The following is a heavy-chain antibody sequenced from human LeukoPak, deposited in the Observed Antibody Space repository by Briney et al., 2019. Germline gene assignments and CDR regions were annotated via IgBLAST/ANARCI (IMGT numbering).Heavy chain of an antibody. CDR1: GYSISSGYY. D-gene: IGHD5-12*01. Sequence: PSETLSLTCTVSGYSISSGYYCCWIRQPPGKGLEWIGSVYHSGSTYYNPSLKGRVTISVDTSKNQFSLKLSSVTAADTAVYYCARPLSQGYTGYDFDYWGQGTLVTVSS. CDR3: ARPLSQGYTGYDFDY. CDR2: VYHSGST. V-gene: IGHV4-38-2*02. J-gene: IGHJ4*02.